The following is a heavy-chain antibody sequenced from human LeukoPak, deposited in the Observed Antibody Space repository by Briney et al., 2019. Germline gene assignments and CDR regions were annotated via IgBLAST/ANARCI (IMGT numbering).Heavy chain of an antibody. J-gene: IGHJ4*02. CDR2: IRYDGSNK. CDR3: AKADGHIVVVTAIPRPAGIDY. Sequence: PGGSLRLSCAASGFPISTNGMHWVRQAPGKGLEWVAFIRYDGSNKYYADSVKGRFTISRDNSKNTLYLQMNSLRAEDTAVYYCAKADGHIVVVTAIPRPAGIDYWGQGTLVTVSS. V-gene: IGHV3-30*02. D-gene: IGHD2-21*02. CDR1: GFPISTNG.